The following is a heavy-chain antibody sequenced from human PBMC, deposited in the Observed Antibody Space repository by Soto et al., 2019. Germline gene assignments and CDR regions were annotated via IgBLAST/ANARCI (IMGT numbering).Heavy chain of an antibody. CDR1: GGSINSGGYC. CDR2: ISYGGST. D-gene: IGHD5-18*01. CDR3: SRGILV. J-gene: IGHJ4*02. Sequence: QVQLQESGPGLVKPSQTLSLTCTVSGGSINSGGYCWSWIRQHPGKGLDWIGCISYGGSTSYNPSLKSRVTISGDTSKTQFSLKLTSVTAADTAVDYCSRGILVWGEGALITVSS. V-gene: IGHV4-31*03.